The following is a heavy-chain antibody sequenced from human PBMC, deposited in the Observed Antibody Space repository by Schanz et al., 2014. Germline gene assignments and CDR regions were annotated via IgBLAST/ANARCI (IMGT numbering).Heavy chain of an antibody. V-gene: IGHV3-53*01. CDR2: LYIGGGST. CDR3: VRDTDYHFDY. J-gene: IGHJ4*02. CDR1: GFTVSTNY. D-gene: IGHD4-17*01. Sequence: EVQLVESGGGLIQPGGSLRLSCAVSGFTVSTNYMSWVRQAPGKGLEWVSSLYIGGGSTRYADSVKGRFTISRDNAKNALYLQMNSLRAEDTAVYYCVRDTDYHFDYWGQGTLVTVSS.